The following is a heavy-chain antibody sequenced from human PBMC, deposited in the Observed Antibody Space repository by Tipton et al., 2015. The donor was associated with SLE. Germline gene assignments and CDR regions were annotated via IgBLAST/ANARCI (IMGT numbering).Heavy chain of an antibody. Sequence: TLSLTCAVSGGSISSGVYSWSWIRQSPGKGLEWIGHIDHSGSTHYKPSLKSRVTISIDRSKNQFSLKLTSVTAADTAVYYCARCSRDPDFGRDWVDYWSQGTLVTVSS. CDR2: IDHSGST. CDR1: GGSISSGVYS. CDR3: ARCSRDPDFGRDWVDY. V-gene: IGHV4-30-2*06. J-gene: IGHJ4*02. D-gene: IGHD2-21*01.